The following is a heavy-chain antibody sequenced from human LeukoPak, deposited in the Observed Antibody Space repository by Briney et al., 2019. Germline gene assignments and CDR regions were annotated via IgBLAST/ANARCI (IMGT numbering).Heavy chain of an antibody. J-gene: IGHJ6*02. V-gene: IGHV1-69*01. CDR3: AGVLGRGDYPVYYYYGMDV. CDR1: GGTFSSYA. Sequence: ASVKVSCKASGGTFSSYAISWVRQAPGQGLEWMGGIFPIFGTANYAQKFQGRVTITADESTSTAYMELSSLRSEDTAVYYCAGVLGRGDYPVYYYYGMDVWGQGTTVTVSS. CDR2: IFPIFGTA. D-gene: IGHD4-17*01.